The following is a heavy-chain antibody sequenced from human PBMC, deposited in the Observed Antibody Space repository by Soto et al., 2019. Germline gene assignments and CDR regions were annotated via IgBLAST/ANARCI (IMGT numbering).Heavy chain of an antibody. CDR2: ISECGSDD. CDR1: GFTFSSYG. CDR3: ASDDYGDSDFEY. Sequence: EVQLVESGGGLLQAGGSLRLSCAASGFTFSSYGMNRVRQPPGKGLEWVSYISECGSDDHYADFVKGQFTSSKDNAKNSLYLQMNSLRDEDTAVYYCASDDYGDSDFEYWGQGTLVTVSS. J-gene: IGHJ4*02. D-gene: IGHD3-16*01. V-gene: IGHV3-48*02.